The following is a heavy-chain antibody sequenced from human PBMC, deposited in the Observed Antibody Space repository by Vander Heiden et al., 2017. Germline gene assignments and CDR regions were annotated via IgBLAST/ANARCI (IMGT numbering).Heavy chain of an antibody. Sequence: QVQLVESGGGLVKPGGSLRLSCAASGFTFRDYYMSWIRQAPGKGLEWVSYISSSGSTIYYADSVKGRFTISRDNAKNSLYLQMNSLRAEDTAVYYCARHYHFYYYDSSGLVDYWGQGTLVTVSS. D-gene: IGHD3-22*01. V-gene: IGHV3-11*01. CDR1: GFTFRDYY. CDR3: ARHYHFYYYDSSGLVDY. J-gene: IGHJ4*02. CDR2: ISSSGSTI.